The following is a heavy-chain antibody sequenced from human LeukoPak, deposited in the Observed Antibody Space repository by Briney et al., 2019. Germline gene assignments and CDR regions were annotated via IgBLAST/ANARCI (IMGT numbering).Heavy chain of an antibody. CDR3: ASFDTAMTLFDY. Sequence: PGGSQRLSCAASGFTFSSYWMHWVRQAPGKGLVWVSRINSDGSSTSYADSVKGRFTISRDNAKNTLYLQMNSLRAEDTAVYYCASFDTAMTLFDYWGQGTLVTVSS. CDR1: GFTFSSYW. CDR2: INSDGSST. J-gene: IGHJ4*02. V-gene: IGHV3-74*01. D-gene: IGHD5-18*01.